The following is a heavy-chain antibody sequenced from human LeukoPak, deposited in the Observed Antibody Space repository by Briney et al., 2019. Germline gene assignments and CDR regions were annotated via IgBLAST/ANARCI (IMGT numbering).Heavy chain of an antibody. CDR1: GFTFSSYW. V-gene: IGHV3-7*01. CDR2: IKQDGSEK. D-gene: IGHD3-22*01. Sequence: LAGGSLRLSCAASGFTFSSYWMSWVRQAPGKGLEWVANIKQDGSEKYYVDSVKGRFTISRDNAKNSLYLQMNSLRAEDTAVYYCARDMDSSGYYPHDAFDIWGQGTMVTVSS. J-gene: IGHJ3*02. CDR3: ARDMDSSGYYPHDAFDI.